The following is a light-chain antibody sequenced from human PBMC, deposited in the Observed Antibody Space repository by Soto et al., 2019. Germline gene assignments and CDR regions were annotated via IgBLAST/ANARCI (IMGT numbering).Light chain of an antibody. J-gene: IGKJ1*01. CDR3: QQYASSVT. Sequence: EILLTQSPDSLSLSPGDRATLSCRASQSFSSTFFAWYQQKPGQAPRLLIYGASSRATGIPGRFGGSASGTAFTPAISRLEPDAFAESYYQQYASSVTFGQGTKVESK. CDR1: QSFSSTF. CDR2: GAS. V-gene: IGKV3-20*01.